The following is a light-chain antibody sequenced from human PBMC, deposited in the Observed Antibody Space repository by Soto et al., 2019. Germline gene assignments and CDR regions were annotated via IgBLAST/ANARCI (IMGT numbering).Light chain of an antibody. CDR1: QSIRTY. V-gene: IGKV3-11*01. CDR2: DAS. Sequence: EIVITQSPATLSVSPGERATLSCRASQSIRTYLAWYQQKPGQAPRLLIYDASYRATGIQARFSGSGSGTEFTLTISSLEPEDFAVYYCQQRSSCTLTFGGGTKVDNK. CDR3: QQRSSCTLT. J-gene: IGKJ4*01.